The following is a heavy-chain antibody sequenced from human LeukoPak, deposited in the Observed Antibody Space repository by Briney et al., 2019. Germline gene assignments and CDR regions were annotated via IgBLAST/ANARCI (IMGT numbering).Heavy chain of an antibody. CDR3: ASADYDMAFDI. Sequence: SETLSLTCTVSGGSISSGGYYWSWIRQHPGKGLEWVGYIYYSGSTDYNPSLKSRFTMSVDTSKNQFSLKLSSVTAADTAVYYCASADYDMAFDIWGQGTMVTVSS. J-gene: IGHJ3*02. CDR1: GGSISSGGYY. D-gene: IGHD3-9*01. CDR2: IYYSGST. V-gene: IGHV4-31*03.